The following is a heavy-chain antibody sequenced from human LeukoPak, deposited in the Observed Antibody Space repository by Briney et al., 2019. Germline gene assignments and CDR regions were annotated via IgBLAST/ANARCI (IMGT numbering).Heavy chain of an antibody. V-gene: IGHV4-34*01. CDR3: ARDGEMATIENYFAY. J-gene: IGHJ4*02. CDR1: GGSFSGYY. D-gene: IGHD5-24*01. CDR2: INHSGST. Sequence: SETLSLTCAVYGGSFSGYYWSWIRQPPGKGLEWIGEINHSGSTNYNPSLKSRVTISVDTSKNQFSLKLSSVTAADTAVYYCARDGEMATIENYFAYWGQGALVTVSS.